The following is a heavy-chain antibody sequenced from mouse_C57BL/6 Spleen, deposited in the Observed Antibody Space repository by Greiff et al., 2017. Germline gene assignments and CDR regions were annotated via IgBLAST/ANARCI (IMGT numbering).Heavy chain of an antibody. D-gene: IGHD3-1*01. CDR2: IYPGSGST. CDR3: AREGLLFDY. V-gene: IGHV1-55*01. J-gene: IGHJ2*01. CDR1: GYTFTSYW. Sequence: VQLQQPGAELVKPGASVKMSCKASGYTFTSYWITWVKQRPGQGLEWIGEIYPGSGSTNYNEKFKSKATRTVDTSSSTAYMQLRSLTSEDSAVYYCAREGLLFDYGGQGNTLTVSS.